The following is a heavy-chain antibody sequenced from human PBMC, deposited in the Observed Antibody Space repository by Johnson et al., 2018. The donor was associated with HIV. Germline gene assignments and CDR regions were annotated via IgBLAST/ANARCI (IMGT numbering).Heavy chain of an antibody. CDR2: INWNGGST. D-gene: IGHD3-16*01. J-gene: IGHJ3*02. CDR1: RFTFSDYY. Sequence: QVQLVESGGGLVKPGGSLRLSCAASRFTFSDYYMSWIRQTPGKGLEWVSGINWNGGSTGSADSVKGRFPISRDNAKNSLYLQMNSLRAEDTAVYYCARPLGPPLWHDAFDIWGQGTMVTVSS. CDR3: ARPLGPPLWHDAFDI. V-gene: IGHV3-11*04.